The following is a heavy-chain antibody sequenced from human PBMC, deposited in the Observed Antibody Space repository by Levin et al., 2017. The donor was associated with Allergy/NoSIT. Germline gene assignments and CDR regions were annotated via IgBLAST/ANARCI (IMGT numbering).Heavy chain of an antibody. J-gene: IGHJ4*02. CDR2: ISTSDSAK. CDR1: GFTFSSYS. D-gene: IGHD4-17*01. CDR3: ARDVDYAFDY. V-gene: IGHV3-48*01. Sequence: LSLTCAASGFTFSSYSMNWVRQAPGKGLEWVSYISTSDSAKYYADSVKGRFTISRDNAKNSLYLQMNSLRAEDTAMYYCARDVDYAFDYWGQGTLVTVSS.